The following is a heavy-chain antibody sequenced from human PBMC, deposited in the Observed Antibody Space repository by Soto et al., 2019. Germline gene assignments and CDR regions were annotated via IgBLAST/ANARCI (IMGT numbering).Heavy chain of an antibody. Sequence: SVKVSCKASGGTFSVDAVSWLRQAPGQGLEWMGGIIPIFGTANYAQKFQGRVTITADESTSTAYMELSSLRSEDTAVYYCAVMTTVTTGDYWGQGTLVTVSS. D-gene: IGHD4-17*01. V-gene: IGHV1-69*13. CDR3: AVMTTVTTGDY. CDR1: GGTFSVDA. J-gene: IGHJ4*02. CDR2: IIPIFGTA.